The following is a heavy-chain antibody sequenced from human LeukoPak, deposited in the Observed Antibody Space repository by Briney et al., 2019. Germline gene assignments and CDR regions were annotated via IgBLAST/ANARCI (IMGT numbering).Heavy chain of an antibody. V-gene: IGHV3-33*01. CDR1: GFTFSSFG. D-gene: IGHD2-2*02. Sequence: GGSLRLSCAASGFTFSSFGMHWVRQAPGKGLEWVAVIWYDGSNKNYANSVKGRFTISRDNSKNTLYLQMNSLRAEDTAVYYCARGKVLYAAFDYWGQGTLVTVSS. CDR2: IWYDGSNK. CDR3: ARGKVLYAAFDY. J-gene: IGHJ4*02.